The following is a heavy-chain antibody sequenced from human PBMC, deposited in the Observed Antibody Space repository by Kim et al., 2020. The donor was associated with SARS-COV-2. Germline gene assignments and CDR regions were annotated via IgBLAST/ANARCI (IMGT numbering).Heavy chain of an antibody. J-gene: IGHJ4*02. CDR1: GYTFTGYY. V-gene: IGHV1-2*02. CDR3: ARGEREWSSSWYAISSARFDY. D-gene: IGHD6-13*01. Sequence: ASVKVSCKASGYTFTGYYMHWVRQAPGQGLEWMGWIKPNSGGTNYAQKFQGRVTMTRDTSISTAYMELSRLRSDDTAVYYCARGEREWSSSWYAISSARFDYWGQGTLVTVSS. CDR2: IKPNSGGT.